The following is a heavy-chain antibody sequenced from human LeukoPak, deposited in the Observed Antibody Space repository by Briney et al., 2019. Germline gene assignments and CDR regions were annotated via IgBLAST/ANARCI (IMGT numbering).Heavy chain of an antibody. V-gene: IGHV3-23*01. CDR1: GFTFSSYA. Sequence: GGSLRLSYAASGFTFSSYAMNWVRQAPGKGLEWVSAISHSGASTYYADSVKGRFTISRDNSKNTLYLQMNSLRAEDTAVYYCAKSVAPYCSGGSCFDAFDIWGQGTMVTVSS. D-gene: IGHD2-15*01. CDR3: AKSVAPYCSGGSCFDAFDI. J-gene: IGHJ3*02. CDR2: ISHSGAST.